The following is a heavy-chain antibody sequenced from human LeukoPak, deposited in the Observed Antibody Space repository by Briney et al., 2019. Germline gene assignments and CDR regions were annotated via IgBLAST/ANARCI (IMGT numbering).Heavy chain of an antibody. CDR2: ISTSGRA. D-gene: IGHD3-22*01. V-gene: IGHV3-23*01. CDR3: AKDLDSTGYYSYGYWGHGY. Sequence: GGSLRLSCAASGLTFSSYAMNWVRQAPGKGLEWVSLISTSGRAQYADSVKGRFTISRDNSKNTLYLQMNSLRDEDTAVYHCAKDLDSTGYYSYGYWGHGYWGQGTLVTVSS. CDR1: GLTFSSYA. J-gene: IGHJ4*02.